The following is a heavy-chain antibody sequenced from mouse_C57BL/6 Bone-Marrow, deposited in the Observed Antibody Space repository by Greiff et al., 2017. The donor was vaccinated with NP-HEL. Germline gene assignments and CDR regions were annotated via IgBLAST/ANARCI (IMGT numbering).Heavy chain of an antibody. D-gene: IGHD3-2*02. J-gene: IGHJ4*01. CDR3: ARQLRLRGAMDY. CDR1: GFTFSSYA. V-gene: IGHV5-4*03. Sequence: EVKVVESGGGLVKPGGSLKLSCAASGFTFSSYAMSWVRQTPEKRLEWVATISDGGSYTYYPDNVKGRFTISRDNAKNNLYLQMSHLKSEDTAMYYCARQLRLRGAMDYWGQGTSVTVSS. CDR2: ISDGGSYT.